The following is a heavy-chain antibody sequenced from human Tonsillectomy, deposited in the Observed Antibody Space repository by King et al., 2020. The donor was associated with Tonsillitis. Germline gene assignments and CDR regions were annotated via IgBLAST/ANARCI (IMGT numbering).Heavy chain of an antibody. Sequence: VQLVESGGGVVQPGRSLRLSCAASGFSFSISAMDWVRQAPGKGLECVAFISNVGSNKNYADSVKGRCTISRDNSKNTLYLEINSLRAEDTALYYCARGVDYGMDVWGQGTTVTVSS. J-gene: IGHJ6*02. CDR2: ISNVGSNK. CDR3: ARGVDYGMDV. V-gene: IGHV3-30*04. D-gene: IGHD2-2*01. CDR1: GFSFSISA.